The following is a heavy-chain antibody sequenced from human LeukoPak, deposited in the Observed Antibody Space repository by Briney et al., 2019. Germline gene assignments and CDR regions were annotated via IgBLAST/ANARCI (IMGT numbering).Heavy chain of an antibody. D-gene: IGHD3-22*01. CDR2: ISGSGGST. J-gene: IGHJ4*02. CDR1: GITFSSYG. CDR3: AKSYLETMIGVVDY. V-gene: IGHV3-23*01. Sequence: GGTLRLSCEASGITFSSYGMSWVRQAPGKGLEWVSVISGSGGSTYYADSVKGRFTISRDNSKNTLYLQMNGLRAEDTAVYYCAKSYLETMIGVVDYWGQGTLVTVSS.